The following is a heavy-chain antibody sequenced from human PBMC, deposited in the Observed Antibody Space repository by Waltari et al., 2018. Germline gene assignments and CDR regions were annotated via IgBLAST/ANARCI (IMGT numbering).Heavy chain of an antibody. CDR3: ITDPANAYVRWFDP. Sequence: EVQLVESGGGLVKRGGSLRLSCAASGCNFFDTCLTWVRQAPGKGLEWVGRIKRSSDGGAAEYAAPVNGRFIISRDDSSSTLYLQMNSLKSEDTAVYYCITDPANAYVRWFDPWGQGTLVTVSS. J-gene: IGHJ5*02. CDR2: IKRSSDGGAA. CDR1: GCNFFDTC. D-gene: IGHD2-2*01. V-gene: IGHV3-15*01.